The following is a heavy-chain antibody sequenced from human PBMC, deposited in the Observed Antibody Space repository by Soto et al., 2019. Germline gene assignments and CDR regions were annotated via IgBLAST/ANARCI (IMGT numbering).Heavy chain of an antibody. J-gene: IGHJ3*01. CDR1: GFTFSSYA. D-gene: IGHD6-6*01. V-gene: IGHV1-18*04. CDR3: ARDVYSGSGDAFDL. CDR2: ISTYTGKT. Sequence: VQLVESGGGVVQPGGSLRLSCVGSGFTFSSYAMNWVRQAPGTGLEWMGWISTYTGKTDYAQSLQGRVTMTTDTSTGTAYLEVRSLRSDDTAVYFCARDVYSGSGDAFDLWGQGTMVTVSS.